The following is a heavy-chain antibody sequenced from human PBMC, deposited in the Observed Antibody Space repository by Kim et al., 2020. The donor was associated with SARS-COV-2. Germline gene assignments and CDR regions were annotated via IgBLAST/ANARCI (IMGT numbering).Heavy chain of an antibody. J-gene: IGHJ6*02. Sequence: ADAVKSRVTISRDNSKDTLYLQMGSLRAEDTAVYYCARGCSAASCYGGMDVWGQGTTVTVSS. D-gene: IGHD2-2*01. V-gene: IGHV3-66*01. CDR3: ARGCSAASCYGGMDV.